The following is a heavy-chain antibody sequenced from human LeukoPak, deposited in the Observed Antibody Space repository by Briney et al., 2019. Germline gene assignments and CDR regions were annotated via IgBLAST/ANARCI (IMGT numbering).Heavy chain of an antibody. D-gene: IGHD4-17*01. V-gene: IGHV4-34*01. J-gene: IGHJ4*02. CDR3: ARGRTTVTDFDY. CDR1: GGSFSGYY. CDR2: INHSGST. Sequence: NTSETLSLTYAVYGGSFSGYYWSWIRQPPGKGLEWIGEINHSGSTNYNPSLKSRVTISVDTSKNQFSLKLSSVTAADTAVYYCARGRTTVTDFDYWGQGTLVTVSS.